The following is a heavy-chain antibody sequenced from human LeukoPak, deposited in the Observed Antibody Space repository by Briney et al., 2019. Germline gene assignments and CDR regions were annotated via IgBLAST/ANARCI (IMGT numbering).Heavy chain of an antibody. V-gene: IGHV1-18*01. D-gene: IGHD6-6*01. J-gene: IGHJ6*02. CDR2: ISAYNGNT. Sequence: GASVKVSCKASGYTFTSYGITWLRQAPGQGLEWMGWISAYNGNTNYAQKVQGRVTMTRDTSISTASMELSRLRPDDTAVYYCARPQYTSSSFYYYGMDVWGQGTTVTVSS. CDR1: GYTFTSYG. CDR3: ARPQYTSSSFYYYGMDV.